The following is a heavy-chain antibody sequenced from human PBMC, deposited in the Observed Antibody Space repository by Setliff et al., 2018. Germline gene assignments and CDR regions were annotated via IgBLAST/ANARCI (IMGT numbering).Heavy chain of an antibody. Sequence: ASVKVSCKASGYTFTSYGISWVRQAPGQGLEWMGWISAYNGNTNYAQKLQGRATMTTDTSTSTAYMELRSLRSDDTAVYYCARDLVGYCSGGSCYDWDYWGQGTLVTVS. J-gene: IGHJ4*02. CDR3: ARDLVGYCSGGSCYDWDY. CDR1: GYTFTSYG. V-gene: IGHV1-18*01. CDR2: ISAYNGNT. D-gene: IGHD2-15*01.